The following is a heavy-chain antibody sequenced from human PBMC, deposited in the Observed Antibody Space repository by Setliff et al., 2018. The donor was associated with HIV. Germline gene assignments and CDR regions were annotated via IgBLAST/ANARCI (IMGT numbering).Heavy chain of an antibody. D-gene: IGHD2-8*01. V-gene: IGHV1-46*01. CDR1: GYAFTSDH. J-gene: IGHJ4*02. CDR3: ASGSGYCKNGVCYIGVHRTPDKYYFDS. CDR2: ITPRDGRT. Sequence: ASVKVSCKASGYAFTSDHMHWVRQAPGQGLEWMGMITPRDGRTNYEQKFLGRVTMTKDTSTTTAYLELSSLRSEDTAVYYCASGSGYCKNGVCYIGVHRTPDKYYFDSWGQGALVTVSS.